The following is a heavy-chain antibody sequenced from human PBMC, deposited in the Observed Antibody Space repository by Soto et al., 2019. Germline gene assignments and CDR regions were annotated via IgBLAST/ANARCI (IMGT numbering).Heavy chain of an antibody. D-gene: IGHD3-16*01. CDR1: GGSISSGCYY. CDR2: IYYSGST. CDR3: ARVGGINWFDP. J-gene: IGHJ5*02. V-gene: IGHV4-31*03. Sequence: SETLSLTCTVSGGSISSGCYYWSWIRQHPGKGLEWIGYIYYSGSTYYNPSLKSRVTISVDTSKNQFSLKLSSVTAADTAVYYCARVGGINWFDPWGQGTLDTVSS.